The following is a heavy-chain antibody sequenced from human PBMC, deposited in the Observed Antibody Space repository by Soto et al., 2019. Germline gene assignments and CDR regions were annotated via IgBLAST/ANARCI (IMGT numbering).Heavy chain of an antibody. V-gene: IGHV4-59*08. CDR3: ASRRSRGRALLFDP. CDR2: IYYSGST. J-gene: IGHJ5*02. CDR1: GGSISGYY. Sequence: PSETLSLTCTVSGGSISGYYWSWIRQPPGKGLEWIGYIYYSGSTYYNPSLKSRVTISVDTSKNQFSLKLSSVTAADTAVYYCASRRSRGRALLFDPWGQGTLVTVSS. D-gene: IGHD1-26*01.